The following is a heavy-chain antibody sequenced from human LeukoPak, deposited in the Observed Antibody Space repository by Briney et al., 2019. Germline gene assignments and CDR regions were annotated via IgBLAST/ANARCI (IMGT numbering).Heavy chain of an antibody. CDR2: INSDGSST. V-gene: IGHV3-74*01. J-gene: IGHJ6*04. CDR3: AELGITMIGGV. CDR1: GFTFSSYW. Sequence: GGSLRLSCAASGFTFSSYWMHWVRQAPGKGLVWVSRINSDGSSTSYADSVKGRFTISRDNAKNTLYLQMNSLRTEDTAVYYCAELGITMIGGVWGKGTTVTISS. D-gene: IGHD3-10*02.